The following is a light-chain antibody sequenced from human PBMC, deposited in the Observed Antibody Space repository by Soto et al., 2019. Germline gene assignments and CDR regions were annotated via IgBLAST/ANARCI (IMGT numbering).Light chain of an antibody. Sequence: DVVMTQSPLSLPVTLGQPASISCRSSQSLLYSDGNTYLTWFQQRPGQSPRRLIYKVSNRDSGVPDRFSGSGSDTDFTLTISRVGAEDVGVYYCMQGTQWPFTFGPGTKVDIK. V-gene: IGKV2-30*01. CDR2: KVS. CDR1: QSLLYSDGNTY. J-gene: IGKJ3*01. CDR3: MQGTQWPFT.